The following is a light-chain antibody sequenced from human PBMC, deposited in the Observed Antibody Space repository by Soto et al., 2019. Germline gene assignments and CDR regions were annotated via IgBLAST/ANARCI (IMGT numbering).Light chain of an antibody. CDR2: EVT. V-gene: IGLV2-14*01. CDR1: STDVGGYNA. Sequence: QSALSQPASVSGSPEQTITMSCTGTSTDVGGYNAVSWYQHHPGKAPKLIIYEVTHRPSGVSDRFSASKSGNTASLTISGLQAEDEADYYCNSFRVSHLYVFGTGTKVTVL. J-gene: IGLJ1*01. CDR3: NSFRVSHLYV.